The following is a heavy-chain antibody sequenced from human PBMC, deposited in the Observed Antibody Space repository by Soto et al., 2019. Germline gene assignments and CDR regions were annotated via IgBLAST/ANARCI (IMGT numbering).Heavy chain of an antibody. CDR1: GFTFSNAW. Sequence: GGSLRLSCAASGFTFSNAWMSWVRQAPGKGLEWVGRIKSKTDGGTTDYAAPVKGRFTISRDDSKNTLYLQMNSLKTEDTAVYYCTRTSTQFSYDSSGYYYFDYWGQGTLVTVSS. CDR2: IKSKTDGGTT. V-gene: IGHV3-15*01. D-gene: IGHD3-22*01. J-gene: IGHJ4*02. CDR3: TRTSTQFSYDSSGYYYFDY.